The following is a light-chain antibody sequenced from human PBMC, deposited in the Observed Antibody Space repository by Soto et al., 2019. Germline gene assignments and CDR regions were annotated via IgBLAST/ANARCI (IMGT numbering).Light chain of an antibody. CDR2: AAS. V-gene: IGKV1-39*01. CDR1: QGISTS. Sequence: DIQMTQSPSSLSASVGDRFTITCGASQGISTSLNWYQQKPGKAPKVLIYAASSLQSGVPSRFSGSGSETDVTLTISSLQPEDVATYSCQQRNSITWTFGQGTKVDIK. CDR3: QQRNSITWT. J-gene: IGKJ1*01.